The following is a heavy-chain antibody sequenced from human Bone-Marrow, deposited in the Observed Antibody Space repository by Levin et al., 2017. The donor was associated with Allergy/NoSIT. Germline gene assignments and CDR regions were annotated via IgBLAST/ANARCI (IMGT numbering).Heavy chain of an antibody. V-gene: IGHV1-2*06. CDR3: ARYYNSYDS. D-gene: IGHD3-10*01. Sequence: ASVKVSCKASGFTFTGSYSHWVRQTPRHGLEWMGRINPNSGVPNYAQRFQDRVAMTRDTSISTAYMELSRLGSDDTAIYYCARYYNSYDSWGQGTLVTVSS. CDR1: GFTFTGSY. J-gene: IGHJ5*01. CDR2: INPNSGVP.